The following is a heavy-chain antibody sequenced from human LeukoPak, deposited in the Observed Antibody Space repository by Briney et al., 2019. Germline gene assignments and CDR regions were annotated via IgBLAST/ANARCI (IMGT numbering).Heavy chain of an antibody. J-gene: IGHJ4*02. CDR3: AKVGREVVVVAATLYFDY. CDR1: GFIFSSYA. D-gene: IGHD2-15*01. CDR2: ISDDGSNK. V-gene: IGHV3-30*04. Sequence: PGRSLRLSCAASGFIFSSYAMHWVRQAPGKGLEWVAVISDDGSNKYYADSVKGRFTISRDNSKNTLYLQMNSLRAEDTAVYYCAKVGREVVVVAATLYFDYWGQGTLVTVSS.